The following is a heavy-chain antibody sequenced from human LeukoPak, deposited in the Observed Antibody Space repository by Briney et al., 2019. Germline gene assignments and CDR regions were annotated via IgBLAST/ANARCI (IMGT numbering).Heavy chain of an antibody. D-gene: IGHD3-3*01. CDR3: ARQPYFGVVIRYFDY. V-gene: IGHV4-61*02. CDR1: GGSISSGSYY. CDR2: IYTSGST. J-gene: IGHJ4*02. Sequence: SQTLSLTCTVSGGSISSGSYYWSWIRQPAGKGLEWIGRIYTSGSTNYNPSLKSRVTISVDTSKNQFSLKLSSVTAADTAVYYCARQPYFGVVIRYFDYWGQGTLVTVSS.